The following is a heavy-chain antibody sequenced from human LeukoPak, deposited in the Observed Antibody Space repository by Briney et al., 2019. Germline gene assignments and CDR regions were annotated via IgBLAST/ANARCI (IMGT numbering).Heavy chain of an antibody. Sequence: GGSLRLSCAASGSTFSSYWMHWVRQAPGKGLVWVSRINSDGSSTTYADSVKGRFTISRDNAKNTLYLQMNSLRAEDTAVYYCARENAGDRWFDPWGQGTLVTVSS. D-gene: IGHD2-8*01. V-gene: IGHV3-74*01. CDR3: ARENAGDRWFDP. CDR2: INSDGSST. J-gene: IGHJ5*02. CDR1: GSTFSSYW.